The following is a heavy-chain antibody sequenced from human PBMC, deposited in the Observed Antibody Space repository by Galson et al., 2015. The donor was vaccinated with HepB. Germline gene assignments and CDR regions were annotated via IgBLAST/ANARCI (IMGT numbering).Heavy chain of an antibody. V-gene: IGHV1-46*03. CDR1: GYTFTSYY. J-gene: IGHJ6*02. CDR2: INPIGSFT. D-gene: IGHD4/OR15-4a*01. CDR3: VREKTPPDYDAYVHGMDV. Sequence: SVKVSCKASGYTFTSYYMHWVRQAPGQGLEWMGIINPIGSFTNYAQNFQGRVTVTMDTSTRTVYMELSSLRSEDTAVYYCVREKTPPDYDAYVHGMDVWGQGTAVTVSS.